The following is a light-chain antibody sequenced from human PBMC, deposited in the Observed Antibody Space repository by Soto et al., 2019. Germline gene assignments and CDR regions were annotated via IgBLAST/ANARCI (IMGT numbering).Light chain of an antibody. J-gene: IGKJ1*01. CDR3: QQYAGSPRT. Sequence: EIVFTQSPCTLSFSPGERGTLSCRASQNLGTLYLAWFQQKSGQAPRLLIYSASRRATGIPDRFTGSGSGTDFTLTINRVEPEDFAVYFCQQYAGSPRTFGQGTKVDIK. V-gene: IGKV3-20*01. CDR2: SAS. CDR1: QNLGTLY.